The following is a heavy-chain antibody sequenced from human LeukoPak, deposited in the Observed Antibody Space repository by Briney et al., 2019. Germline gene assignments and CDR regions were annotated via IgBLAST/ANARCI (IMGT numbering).Heavy chain of an antibody. CDR3: ARDLREYYDFWSGYYSGNYYYYGMDV. CDR2: IYYIGTT. J-gene: IGHJ6*02. Sequence: SETLSLTCTVSGGSISSGDYYWSWIRQPPGKGLEWIGYIYYIGTTYYNPSLKSRVTISVDTSKNQFSLKLSSVTAADTAVYYCARDLREYYDFWSGYYSGNYYYYGMDVWGQGTTVTVSS. D-gene: IGHD3-3*01. CDR1: GGSISSGDYY. V-gene: IGHV4-30-4*01.